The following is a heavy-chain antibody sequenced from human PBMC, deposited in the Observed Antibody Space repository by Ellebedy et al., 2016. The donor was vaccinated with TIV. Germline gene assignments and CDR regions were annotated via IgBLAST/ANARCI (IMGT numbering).Heavy chain of an antibody. Sequence: SETLSLTXAVYGGSFSGYYWSWIRQPPGKGLEWIGEINHSGSTNYNPSLKSRVTISVDTSKNQFSLKLNSVTAADTAVYYCARDYYASGSYAWFDPWGQGTLVTVSS. D-gene: IGHD3-10*01. CDR2: INHSGST. CDR1: GGSFSGYY. CDR3: ARDYYASGSYAWFDP. J-gene: IGHJ5*02. V-gene: IGHV4-34*01.